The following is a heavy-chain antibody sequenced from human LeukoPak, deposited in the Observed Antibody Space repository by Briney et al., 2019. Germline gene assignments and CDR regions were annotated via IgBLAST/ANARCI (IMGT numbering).Heavy chain of an antibody. J-gene: IGHJ3*02. Sequence: GESLNISCKGSGYSFTNYWIGWVRQTPGKGLEWRGISYPGDYDTSYSPSFPGQVTISAAKSISTAYLQWSSLTASDTSMYYCASGPSRAFDIWGQGTMVTVSS. CDR3: ASGPSRAFDI. V-gene: IGHV5-51*01. CDR2: SYPGDYDT. CDR1: GYSFTNYW.